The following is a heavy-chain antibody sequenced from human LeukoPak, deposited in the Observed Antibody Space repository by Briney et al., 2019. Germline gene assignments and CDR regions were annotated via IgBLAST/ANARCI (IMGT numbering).Heavy chain of an antibody. J-gene: IGHJ4*02. Sequence: GGSLRLSCAASGFTFSSYSMNWVRQAPGKGLEWVSAISGSGVSTYYADSVKGRFTISRDNSKNTLYLQMNSLRAEDTAVYYCANSYDSSGYYLRIGFDYWGQGTLVTVSS. CDR1: GFTFSSYS. CDR3: ANSYDSSGYYLRIGFDY. D-gene: IGHD3-22*01. V-gene: IGHV3-23*01. CDR2: ISGSGVST.